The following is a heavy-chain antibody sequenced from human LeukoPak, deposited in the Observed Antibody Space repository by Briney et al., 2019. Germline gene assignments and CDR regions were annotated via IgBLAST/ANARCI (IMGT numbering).Heavy chain of an antibody. D-gene: IGHD6-13*01. CDR1: GFTFSSYG. CDR3: ARAGESSSWCVDAFDI. CDR2: IYSGGST. V-gene: IGHV3-53*01. Sequence: GRSLRLSCAASGFTFSSYGMHWVRQAPGKGLEWVSVIYSGGSTYYADSVKGRFTISRDNSKNTLYLQMNSLRAEDTAVYYCARAGESSSWCVDAFDIWGQGTMVTVSS. J-gene: IGHJ3*02.